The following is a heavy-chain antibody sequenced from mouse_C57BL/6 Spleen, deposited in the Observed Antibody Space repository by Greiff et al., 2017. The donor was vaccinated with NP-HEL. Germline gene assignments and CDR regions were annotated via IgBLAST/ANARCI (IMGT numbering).Heavy chain of an antibody. D-gene: IGHD2-3*01. CDR2: INPSSGYT. V-gene: IGHV1-7*01. CDR3: ARSSRWPSYAMDY. CDR1: GYTFTSYW. Sequence: QVQLKQSGAELAKPGASVKLSCKASGYTFTSYWMHWVKQRPGQGLEWIGYINPSSGYTKYNQKFKDKATLTADKSSSTAYMQLSSLTYEDSAVYYCARSSRWPSYAMDYWGQGTSVTVSS. J-gene: IGHJ4*01.